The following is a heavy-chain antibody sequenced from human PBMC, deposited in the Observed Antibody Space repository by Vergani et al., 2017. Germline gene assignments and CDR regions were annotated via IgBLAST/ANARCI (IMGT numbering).Heavy chain of an antibody. V-gene: IGHV4-61*02. D-gene: IGHD4-17*01. J-gene: IGHJ5*02. CDR3: ARDRTTVNWFDP. Sequence: QVQLQESGPGLVKPSQTLSLTCTVSGGSISSGSYYWSWIRQPDGKGLEWIGRIYTSGSTNYNPSLKSRVTISVDTSKNQFSLKLSSVTAADTAVYYCARDRTTVNWFDPWGQGTLVTVSS. CDR1: GGSISSGSYY. CDR2: IYTSGST.